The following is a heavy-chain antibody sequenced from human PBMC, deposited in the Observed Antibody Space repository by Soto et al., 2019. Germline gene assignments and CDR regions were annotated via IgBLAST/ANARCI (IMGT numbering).Heavy chain of an antibody. V-gene: IGHV3-23*01. CDR3: TTVRNGWDLYFGN. Sequence: EVQLLESGGGLVQPGGSLRLSCAASGFTFSSYAMSWVRQAPGKGLEWVSAISGSGGSTYYADSVKGRFTIYRDNSKNTLYLQMNSLRAEDTAVYYCTTVRNGWDLYFGNWGQGTLVTVAS. D-gene: IGHD1-26*01. CDR2: ISGSGGST. J-gene: IGHJ4*02. CDR1: GFTFSSYA.